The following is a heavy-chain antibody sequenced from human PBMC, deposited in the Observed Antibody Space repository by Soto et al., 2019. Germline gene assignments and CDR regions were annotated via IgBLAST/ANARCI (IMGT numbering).Heavy chain of an antibody. CDR2: IYWNDDQ. Sequence: SGPTLVNPTQTLTLTCTFSGFSLNTGGVGVGWIRQPPGKALEWLALIYWNDDQRYSPSLKSRLTITKDTSRNQVVLTTTNMDPVDTATYYLPRDTPGWRWLPDVWGQGATVTVSS. J-gene: IGHJ6*02. CDR1: GFSLNTGGVG. V-gene: IGHV2-5*01. CDR3: PRDTPGWRWLPDV. D-gene: IGHD2-21*01.